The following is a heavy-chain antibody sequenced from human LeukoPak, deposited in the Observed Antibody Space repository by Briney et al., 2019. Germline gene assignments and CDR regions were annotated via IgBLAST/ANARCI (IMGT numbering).Heavy chain of an antibody. CDR2: ISYSGNT. J-gene: IGHJ4*02. CDR3: ARGREYSSGWGDYFDY. CDR1: GGSISSYY. Sequence: SETLSLTCTVSGGSISSYYWSWIRQPPGKGLEWIGFISYSGNTNYNPSLKSRVTISVDTSKNQFSLKLSSVTAADTAVYYCARGREYSSGWGDYFDYWGQGTLVTVSS. V-gene: IGHV4-59*12. D-gene: IGHD6-19*01.